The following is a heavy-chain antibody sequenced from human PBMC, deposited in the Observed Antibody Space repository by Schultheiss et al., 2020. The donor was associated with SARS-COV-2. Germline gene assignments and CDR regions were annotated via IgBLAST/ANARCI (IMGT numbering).Heavy chain of an antibody. CDR2: ISYDGSNK. J-gene: IGHJ6*03. CDR3: ARGLDFPPYYYYYMDV. Sequence: GESLKISCAASGFTFSSYAMHWVRQAPGKGLEWVAVISYDGSNKYYADSVKGRFTISRDNSKNTLYLQMNSLRAEDTAVYYCARGLDFPPYYYYYMDVWGKGTTVTVSS. D-gene: IGHD6-6*01. V-gene: IGHV3-30*01. CDR1: GFTFSSYA.